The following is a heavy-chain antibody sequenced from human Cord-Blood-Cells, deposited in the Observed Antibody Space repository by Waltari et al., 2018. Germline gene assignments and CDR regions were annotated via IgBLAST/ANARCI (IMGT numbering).Heavy chain of an antibody. CDR2: VDPGDGET. CDR1: GYTLPALS. J-gene: IGHJ3*02. V-gene: IGHV1-24*01. Sequence: QVPLVQSGAEGKEPGASGKVTCKDSGYTLPALSLLWVRQDPGHGREWLGGVDPGDGETIFGQKFQRRVTMTEDTSTDTAYMELSSLRSEYTAVYYCATDGITMVQGGIINAFDIWGQGTMVTVSS. CDR3: ATDGITMVQGGIINAFDI. D-gene: IGHD3-10*01.